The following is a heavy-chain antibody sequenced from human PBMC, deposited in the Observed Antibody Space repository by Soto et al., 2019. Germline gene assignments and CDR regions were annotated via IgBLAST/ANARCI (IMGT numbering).Heavy chain of an antibody. CDR3: TTEPIAAAGPFDY. Sequence: PGGSLRLSCAASGFTFSNAWMSWVRQAPGKGLEWVGRIKSKTDGGTTDYAAPVKGRFTISRDDSKNTLYLQMNSLKTEDTAVYYCTTEPIAAAGPFDYWGQGTLVTVSS. V-gene: IGHV3-15*01. CDR2: IKSKTDGGTT. J-gene: IGHJ4*02. D-gene: IGHD6-13*01. CDR1: GFTFSNAW.